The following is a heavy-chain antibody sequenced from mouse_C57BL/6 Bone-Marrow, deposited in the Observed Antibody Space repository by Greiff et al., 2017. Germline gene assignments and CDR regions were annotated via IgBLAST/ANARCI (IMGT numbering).Heavy chain of an antibody. V-gene: IGHV1-4*01. CDR2: INPSSGYT. Sequence: QVQLQQSGAELARPGASVKMSCKASGYTFTSYTMHWVKHRPGQGLEWIGYINPSSGYTKYNQKFKDKATLTADKSSSTAYMQLSSLTSEDAAVYYCARFWYFDVWGTGTTVTVSS. CDR3: ARFWYFDV. J-gene: IGHJ1*03. CDR1: GYTFTSYT.